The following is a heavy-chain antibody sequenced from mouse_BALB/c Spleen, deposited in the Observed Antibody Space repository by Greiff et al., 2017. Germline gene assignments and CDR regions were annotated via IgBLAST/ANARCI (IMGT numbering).Heavy chain of an antibody. CDR1: GYSFTGYY. D-gene: IGHD2-10*02. CDR3: ARKYGNYDYYAMDY. Sequence: VQLQQSGPELVKPGASVKISCKASGYSFTGYYMHWVKQSHVKSLEWIGRINPYNGATSYNQNFKDKASLTVDKSSSTAYMELHSLTSEDSAVYYCARKYGNYDYYAMDYWGQGTSVTVSS. J-gene: IGHJ4*01. V-gene: IGHV1-31*01. CDR2: INPYNGAT.